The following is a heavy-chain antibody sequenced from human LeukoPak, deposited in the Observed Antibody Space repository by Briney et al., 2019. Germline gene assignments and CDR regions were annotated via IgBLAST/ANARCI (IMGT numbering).Heavy chain of an antibody. D-gene: IGHD6-13*01. Sequence: PPQTLSLTCTVSGASISSGDHYWSWVRQSPGKGLEWIGYIYYTGNTYYNPSLEGRLTISVDKSKNQFSLILNSVTAADTAVYYCARGVPAAGSIRFDPWGQGTLVTVSS. V-gene: IGHV4-30-4*01. J-gene: IGHJ5*02. CDR3: ARGVPAAGSIRFDP. CDR1: GASISSGDHY. CDR2: IYYTGNT.